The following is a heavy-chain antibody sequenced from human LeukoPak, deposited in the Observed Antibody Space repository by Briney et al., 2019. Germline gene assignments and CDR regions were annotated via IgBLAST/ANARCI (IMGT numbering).Heavy chain of an antibody. V-gene: IGHV3-7*01. Sequence: PGGSLRLSCVASSFTFNCWMSWLRQTPGRGPEWVANINEDGGEKHYADSVKGRFTITRDNAKNTLYLQINSLRAEDAAVYYCAAERRGSSYYDGKDAFDHWGQGTLVAVSS. CDR1: SFTFNCW. CDR2: INEDGGEK. D-gene: IGHD4-23*01. J-gene: IGHJ4*02. CDR3: AAERRGSSYYDGKDAFDH.